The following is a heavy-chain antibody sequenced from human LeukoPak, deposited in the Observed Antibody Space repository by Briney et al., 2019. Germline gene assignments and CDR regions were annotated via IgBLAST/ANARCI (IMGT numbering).Heavy chain of an antibody. CDR2: IYYSGST. V-gene: IGHV4-39*07. J-gene: IGHJ4*02. CDR3: ARKSFHTSSYDY. CDR1: GGSISSITYY. Sequence: PSETLSLTCTVSGGSISSITYYWGWIRQPPGKGLEWIGSIYYSGSTNYNPSLKSRVTISLDTSKNQFSLNLSSVTAADTAVYYCARKSFHTSSYDYWGQGTLVTVSS. D-gene: IGHD2-2*01.